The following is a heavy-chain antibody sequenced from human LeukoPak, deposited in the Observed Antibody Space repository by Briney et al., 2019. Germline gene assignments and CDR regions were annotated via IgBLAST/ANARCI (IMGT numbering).Heavy chain of an antibody. D-gene: IGHD3-22*01. Sequence: GSSVKVSCKASGGTFSSYAISWVRQAPGQGLEWMGGIIPIFVTAKYAQKFQGRVTITTDESTSTAYMELSSLRSEDTAVYYCARCPLDDSSGSPYNWCDPWGQGTLVTVSS. CDR2: IIPIFVTA. CDR1: GGTFSSYA. V-gene: IGHV1-69*05. CDR3: ARCPLDDSSGSPYNWCDP. J-gene: IGHJ5*02.